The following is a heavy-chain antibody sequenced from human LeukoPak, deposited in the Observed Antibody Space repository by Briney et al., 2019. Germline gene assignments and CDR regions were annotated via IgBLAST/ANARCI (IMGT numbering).Heavy chain of an antibody. CDR3: VREQFSHTSNYFDN. V-gene: IGHV3-43*02. Sequence: GRSLRISCAAAGFMFDDYAMHWGRQVPGGGLEWVSLISGDGVSSFYADSVEARFTISRDNNNSSLSLQMRRLTTEDTAFYYCVREQFSHTSNYFDNWGQGILVTVSS. CDR2: ISGDGVSS. J-gene: IGHJ4*02. CDR1: GFMFDDYA. D-gene: IGHD5-24*01.